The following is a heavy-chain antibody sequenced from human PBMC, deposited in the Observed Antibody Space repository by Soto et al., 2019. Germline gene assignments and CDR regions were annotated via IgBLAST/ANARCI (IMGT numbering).Heavy chain of an antibody. CDR2: ISAYNGNT. Sequence: ASVKVSCKASGYTSTSYGISWVRQAPGQGLEWMGWISAYNGNTNYAQKLQGRVTMTTDTSTSTAYMELRSLRSDDTAVYYCARDRGIAVAGTYDYWGQGTLVTVSS. D-gene: IGHD6-19*01. CDR3: ARDRGIAVAGTYDY. V-gene: IGHV1-18*01. CDR1: GYTSTSYG. J-gene: IGHJ4*02.